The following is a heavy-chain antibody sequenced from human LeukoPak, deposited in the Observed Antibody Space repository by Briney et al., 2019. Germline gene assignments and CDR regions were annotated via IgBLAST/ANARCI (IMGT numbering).Heavy chain of an antibody. Sequence: SETLSLTCTVSGGSISSYYWNWIRQPPGKGLEWIGYIYNTGSTSNNPSLKSRVTISVDTSKNQFSLKLSSVTAADTAVYYCARSLRLLWFGELFPPHFDYWGQGTLVTVSS. CDR2: IYNTGST. CDR1: GGSISSYY. V-gene: IGHV4-59*12. D-gene: IGHD3-10*01. CDR3: ARSLRLLWFGELFPPHFDY. J-gene: IGHJ4*02.